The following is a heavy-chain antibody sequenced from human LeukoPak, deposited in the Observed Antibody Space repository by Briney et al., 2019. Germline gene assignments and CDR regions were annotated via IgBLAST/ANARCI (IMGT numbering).Heavy chain of an antibody. Sequence: GGSLRLSCAASGFTFSDYYMSWIRQAPGKGLEWVSYISSSGSTIYYADSVKGRFTIPRDNAKNSLYLQMNSLRAEDTAVYYCARDLVTMVRGASDAFDIWGQGTMVTVSS. CDR1: GFTFSDYY. CDR3: ARDLVTMVRGASDAFDI. D-gene: IGHD3-10*01. V-gene: IGHV3-11*01. CDR2: ISSSGSTI. J-gene: IGHJ3*02.